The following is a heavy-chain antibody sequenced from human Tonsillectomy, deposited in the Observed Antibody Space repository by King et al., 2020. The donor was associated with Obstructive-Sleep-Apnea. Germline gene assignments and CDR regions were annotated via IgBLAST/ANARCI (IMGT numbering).Heavy chain of an antibody. CDR2: IYYSGST. Sequence: VQLQESGPGLVKPSETLSLTCIVSGGSISTYYWSWIRQPPGKGLEWIGYIYYSGSTNYNPSLKSRVTISVDTSKNQFSLKLSSVTAADTAVYYCARAHYDILTGDDYYFDCWGQGTLVTVSS. D-gene: IGHD3-9*01. CDR3: ARAHYDILTGDDYYFDC. J-gene: IGHJ4*02. CDR1: GGSISTYY. V-gene: IGHV4-59*01.